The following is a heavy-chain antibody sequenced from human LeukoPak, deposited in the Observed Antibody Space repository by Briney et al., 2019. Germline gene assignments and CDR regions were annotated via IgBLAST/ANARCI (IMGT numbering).Heavy chain of an antibody. CDR1: GFTFSSYG. D-gene: IGHD3-22*01. J-gene: IGHJ4*02. CDR2: ISYDGSNK. Sequence: GGSLRLSCAASGFTFSSYGMHWVRQAPGKGLEWVAVISYDGSNKYYADSVKGRFTISRDNSKNTLYLQMNSLRAEDTAVYYCAKDSSYDSSGYEDYWGQGTLVTVSS. CDR3: AKDSSYDSSGYEDY. V-gene: IGHV3-30*18.